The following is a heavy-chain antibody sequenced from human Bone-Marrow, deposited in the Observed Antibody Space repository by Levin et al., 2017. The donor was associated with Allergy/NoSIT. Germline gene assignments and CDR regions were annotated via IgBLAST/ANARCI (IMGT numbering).Heavy chain of an antibody. CDR2: ISHGGRSE. CDR3: AREGDCGSISCYSGWADN. V-gene: IGHV3-30*04. J-gene: IGHJ4*02. Sequence: GESLKISCAASGFIFSDFAMHWVRQAPGKGLEWVAVISHGGRSEFYADSVKGRFIISREDSANTVFLQRNRLRPDDTAVYYCAREGDCGSISCYSGWADNWGQGTLVTVSS. CDR1: GFIFSDFA. D-gene: IGHD6-6*01.